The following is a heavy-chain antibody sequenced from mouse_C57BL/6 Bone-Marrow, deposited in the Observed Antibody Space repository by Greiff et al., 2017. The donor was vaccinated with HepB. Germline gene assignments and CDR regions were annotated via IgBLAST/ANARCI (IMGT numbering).Heavy chain of an antibody. D-gene: IGHD1-1*01. CDR1: GYSFTDYN. CDR2: INPNYGTT. V-gene: IGHV1-39*01. Sequence: KESGYSFTDYNMNWVKQSNGKSLEWIGVINPNYGTTSYNQKFKGKATLTVDQSSSTAYMQLNSLTSEDSAVYYCARRYYGSSYIDYWGQGTTLTVSS. J-gene: IGHJ2*01. CDR3: ARRYYGSSYIDY.